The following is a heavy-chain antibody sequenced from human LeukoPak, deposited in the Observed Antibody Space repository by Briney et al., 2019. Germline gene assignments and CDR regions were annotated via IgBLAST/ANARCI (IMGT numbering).Heavy chain of an antibody. CDR1: GVSISSYY. Sequence: SETLSLTCTVSGVSISSYYWSWMRQPPGKGLEWIGYIWPSGGTNYNPSLKSRLTISVDTSKNQFSLKLSSVTAADTAVYYCARHVESTTGIPIDAFDIWGQGTIVTVSS. CDR2: IWPSGGT. V-gene: IGHV4-59*08. CDR3: ARHVESTTGIPIDAFDI. J-gene: IGHJ3*02. D-gene: IGHD1-1*01.